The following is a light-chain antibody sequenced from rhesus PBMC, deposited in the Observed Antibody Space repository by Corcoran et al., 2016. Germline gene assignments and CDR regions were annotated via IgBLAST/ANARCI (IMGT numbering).Light chain of an antibody. CDR2: AAS. CDR3: QHGYGTPLT. Sequence: DIQMTQSPSSLSASVGDTVTITRRASKVISNNSAWYQTKPGKVPKLLIDAASTLQSGVPSRFSGIGSRTAFTLTISSLQPEDFATYYCQHGYGTPLTFGGGTKVEI. V-gene: IGKV1-33*02. CDR1: KVISNN. J-gene: IGKJ4*01.